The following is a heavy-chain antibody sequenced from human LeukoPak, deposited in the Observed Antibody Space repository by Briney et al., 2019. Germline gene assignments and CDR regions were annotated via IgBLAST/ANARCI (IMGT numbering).Heavy chain of an antibody. CDR1: GFTFSSYA. CDR2: ISGSGGST. V-gene: IGHV3-23*01. Sequence: GGSLRLSCAASGFTFSSYAMSWVRQAPGKGLEWVSAISGSGGSTYYADSVKGRFTISRDNSKNTLYLQMNSLRAEDTAVYYCAKVHDSSGYYLTRPDAFDIWGQGTMVTVSS. CDR3: AKVHDSSGYYLTRPDAFDI. J-gene: IGHJ3*02. D-gene: IGHD3-22*01.